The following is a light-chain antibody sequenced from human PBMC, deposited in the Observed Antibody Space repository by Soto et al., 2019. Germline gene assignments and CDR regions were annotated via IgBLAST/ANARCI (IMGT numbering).Light chain of an antibody. V-gene: IGKV3-15*01. J-gene: IGKJ1*01. CDR1: QSVSSS. CDR3: QQHNNRPET. CDR2: GAS. Sequence: KLSLGTLSLKPGERATHSCRTSQSVSSSYVAWYQHKPGQAPRLLIYGASTRATGIPARFSGSGSGTEFTLTISSLQSEDFAVYYCQQHNNRPETFGQGTRV.